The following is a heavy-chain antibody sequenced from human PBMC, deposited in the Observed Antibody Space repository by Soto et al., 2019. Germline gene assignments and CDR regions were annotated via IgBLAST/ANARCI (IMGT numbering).Heavy chain of an antibody. V-gene: IGHV4-31*03. Sequence: PSGTLSLTCTVSGGSISSGGYYWSWIRQHPGKGLEWIGYIYYSGSTYYNPSLKSRVTISVDTSKNQFSLKLSSVTAADTAVYYCARRESGLRFLEGYGMDVWGQGTTVTVSS. CDR3: ARRESGLRFLEGYGMDV. CDR1: GGSISSGGYY. J-gene: IGHJ6*02. D-gene: IGHD3-3*01. CDR2: IYYSGST.